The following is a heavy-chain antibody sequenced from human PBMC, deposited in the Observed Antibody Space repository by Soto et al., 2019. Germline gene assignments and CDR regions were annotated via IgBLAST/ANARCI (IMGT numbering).Heavy chain of an antibody. V-gene: IGHV2-70*04. D-gene: IGHD2-8*01. J-gene: IGHJ4*02. CDR1: GFALRANGVR. Sequence: SGPTLVNPTQTLTLTCTFSGFALRANGVRVSWIRQPPGKALEWLARIDWDDGKFYRTSLKTRLTISTDTSKNQVVLTMTNMEPVGTATYYCEQTRSGVDFDYWGQRTLGTVSS. CDR2: IDWDDGK. CDR3: EQTRSGVDFDY.